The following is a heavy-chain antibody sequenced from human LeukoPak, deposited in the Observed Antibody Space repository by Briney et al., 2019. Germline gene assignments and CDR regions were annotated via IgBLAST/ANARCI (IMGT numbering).Heavy chain of an antibody. D-gene: IGHD4-23*01. CDR2: INPNSGGT. J-gene: IGHJ4*02. V-gene: IGHV1-2*02. CDR1: GYTFTGYY. Sequence: GASVKVSCKASGYTFTGYYMHWVRQAPGQGLEWMGWINPNSGGTNYAQKFRGRVTMTRDTSISTAYMELSRLRSDDTAVYYCARHRGMTTVVTRTKGPFDYWGQGTLVTVSS. CDR3: ARHRGMTTVVTRTKGPFDY.